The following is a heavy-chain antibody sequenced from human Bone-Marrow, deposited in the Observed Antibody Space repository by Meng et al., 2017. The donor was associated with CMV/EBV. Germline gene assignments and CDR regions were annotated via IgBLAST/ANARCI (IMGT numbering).Heavy chain of an antibody. J-gene: IGHJ4*02. CDR2: ISSSSSYI. CDR3: ARGDGDGDYVWYFDY. Sequence: SGVTFSSYSMNWVRQAPGKGLEWVSSISSSSSYIYYADSVKGRLTISRDNAKNSLYLQMNSLRAEDTAVYYCARGDGDGDYVWYFDYWGQGTLVTVSS. CDR1: GVTFSSYS. D-gene: IGHD4-17*01. V-gene: IGHV3-21*01.